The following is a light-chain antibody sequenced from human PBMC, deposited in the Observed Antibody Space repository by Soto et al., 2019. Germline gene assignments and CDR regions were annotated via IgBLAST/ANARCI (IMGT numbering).Light chain of an antibody. CDR3: QQYNEWPPFT. J-gene: IGKJ5*01. Sequence: EIVMTQSPATLSVSPGERATLSCRASQRVRSSLSWCQQKPGQAPGLVIYVACTRATGIPDRFSGSVSGTEFTLTISSRQSEDFAAYYCQQYNEWPPFTFGQGTRLEIK. V-gene: IGKV3-15*01. CDR1: QRVRSS. CDR2: VAC.